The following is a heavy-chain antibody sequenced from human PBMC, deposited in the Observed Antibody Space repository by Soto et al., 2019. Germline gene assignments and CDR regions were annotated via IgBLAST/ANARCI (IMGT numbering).Heavy chain of an antibody. Sequence: APVKVSCQASGYTFPAYSILWVRQAPGQRLEWMGWINAGNGDTKYSQKFQGRVTITRDTSASTAYMELSSLRSEDTAVYYCARDLQADYWGQGTLVTVS. J-gene: IGHJ4*02. CDR1: GYTFPAYS. CDR3: ARDLQADY. CDR2: INAGNGDT. V-gene: IGHV1-3*01.